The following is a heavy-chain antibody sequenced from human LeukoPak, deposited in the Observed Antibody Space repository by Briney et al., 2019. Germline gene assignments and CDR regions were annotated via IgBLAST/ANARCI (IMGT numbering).Heavy chain of an antibody. CDR1: GFTFSSYG. D-gene: IGHD5-12*01. CDR3: AKARVATTPFDY. CDR2: ISYGGSNK. J-gene: IGHJ4*02. Sequence: GGSLRLSCAASGFTFSSYGMHWVRQAPGKGLEWVAVISYGGSNKYYADSVKGRFTISRDNSKNTLYLQMNSLRAEDTAVYYCAKARVATTPFDYWGQGTLVTVSS. V-gene: IGHV3-30*18.